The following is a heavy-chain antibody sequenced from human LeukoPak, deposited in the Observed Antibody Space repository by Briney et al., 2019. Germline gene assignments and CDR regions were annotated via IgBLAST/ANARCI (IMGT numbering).Heavy chain of an antibody. V-gene: IGHV3-23*01. CDR1: GFTFSSYA. J-gene: IGHJ6*02. Sequence: GGSLRLSCAASGFTFSSYAMSWVRQAPGKGLEWVSVISGSGDSIYYADSVKGRFTISRDNSKNTLYLQMNSLRAEDTAVYYCAKDLYGDYGMDVWGQGTTVTVSS. CDR3: AKDLYGDYGMDV. CDR2: ISGSGDSI. D-gene: IGHD4-17*01.